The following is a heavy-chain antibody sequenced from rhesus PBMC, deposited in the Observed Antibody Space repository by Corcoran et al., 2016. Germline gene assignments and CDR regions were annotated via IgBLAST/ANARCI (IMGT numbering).Heavy chain of an antibody. D-gene: IGHD5-12*01. CDR3: SRAWVRGYSYSYELFDY. J-gene: IGHJ4*01. CDR2: IRGQAYGGTV. V-gene: IGHV3-184*01. Sequence: EVQLVESGGGLVQPGGSLRLSCAASGFTFSDHYMYWVRQAPGKGLEWVAFIRGQAYGGTVEYAASVKGRFTISRDDSKSIAYLQMNSLKSEDTAVYYCSRAWVRGYSYSYELFDYWGQGVLVTVSS. CDR1: GFTFSDHY.